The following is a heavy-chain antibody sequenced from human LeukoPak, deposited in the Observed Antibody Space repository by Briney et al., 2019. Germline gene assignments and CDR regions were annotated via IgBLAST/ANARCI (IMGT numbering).Heavy chain of an antibody. V-gene: IGHV1-8*01. CDR2: MNPNSGNT. CDR1: GYTFTSYD. CDR3: ARGAYSSSFYYYYMDV. Sequence: ASVKVSCKASGYTFTSYDINWVRQATGQGLEWMGWMNPNSGNTGYAQKFQGRVTMTRNTSISTAYMELSSLRSEDTAVYYCARGAYSSSFYYYYMDVWGEGTTVTVSS. J-gene: IGHJ6*03. D-gene: IGHD6-13*01.